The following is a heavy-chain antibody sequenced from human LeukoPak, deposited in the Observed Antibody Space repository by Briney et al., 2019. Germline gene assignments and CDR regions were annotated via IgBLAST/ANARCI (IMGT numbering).Heavy chain of an antibody. CDR3: ARSSGSSTVHDY. CDR1: GGSISSGGYY. Sequence: PSETLSLTCTVSGGSISSGGYYWSWIRQHPGKGLEWIGYIYYSGSTCYNPSLKSRVTISVDTSKNQFSLKLSSVTAADTAVYYCARSSGSSTVHDYWGQGTLVTVSS. J-gene: IGHJ4*02. D-gene: IGHD6-19*01. V-gene: IGHV4-31*03. CDR2: IYYSGST.